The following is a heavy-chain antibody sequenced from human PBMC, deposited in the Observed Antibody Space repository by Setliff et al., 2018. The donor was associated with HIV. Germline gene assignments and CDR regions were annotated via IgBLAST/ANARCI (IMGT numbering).Heavy chain of an antibody. V-gene: IGHV4-61*09. Sequence: SETLSLTCTVSGGSISSSSYYWSWIRQPAGKGLEWIGHIYTSGSTNYNPSLKSRVTISVDTSKNQFSLKLSSVTAADTAVYYCAREGDYVWGGSFDYWGQGTLVTVSS. D-gene: IGHD3-16*01. J-gene: IGHJ4*02. CDR3: AREGDYVWGGSFDY. CDR2: IYTSGST. CDR1: GGSISSSSYY.